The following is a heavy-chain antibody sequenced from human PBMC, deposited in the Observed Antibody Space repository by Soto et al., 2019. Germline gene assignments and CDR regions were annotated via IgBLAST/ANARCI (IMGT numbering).Heavy chain of an antibody. CDR3: ARHSGITMVRGLLQPYYYYGMDV. J-gene: IGHJ6*02. V-gene: IGHV4-39*01. CDR2: IYYSGST. Sequence: PSETLSLTCTVSGGSISSSSYYWGWIRQPPGKGPEWIGSIYYSGSTYYNPSLKSRVTISVDTSKNQFSLKLSSVTAADTAVYYCARHSGITMVRGLLQPYYYYGMDVWGQGTTVTVSS. D-gene: IGHD3-10*01. CDR1: GGSISSSSYY.